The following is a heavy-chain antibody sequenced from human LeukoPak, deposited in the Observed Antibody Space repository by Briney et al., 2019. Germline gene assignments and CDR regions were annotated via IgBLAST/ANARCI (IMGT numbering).Heavy chain of an antibody. CDR2: ISYNGYNK. CDR1: GFTFSSHP. J-gene: IGHJ4*02. Sequence: PGRSLRLSCAASGFTFSSHPMHWVRQAPGKGLEWVAVISYNGYNKYYADSVRGRFTISRDNSQNTLYLQMHSLRAEDTAVYYCAREGMGATVPIDYWGQGTLVTVSS. V-gene: IGHV3-30*01. D-gene: IGHD1-26*01. CDR3: AREGMGATVPIDY.